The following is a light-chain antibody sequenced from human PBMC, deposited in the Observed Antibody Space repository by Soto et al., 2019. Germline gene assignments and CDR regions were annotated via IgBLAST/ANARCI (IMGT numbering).Light chain of an antibody. V-gene: IGKV3-11*01. CDR1: QSVSSY. CDR2: DAS. CDR3: QQRSNWPPVYT. Sequence: EIVLTQSPATLSLSPGERATLSCRASQSVSSYLAWYQQKPGQAPRLLIYDASNRATGIPARFSGSGSGTDFTLTISSLEPEDLAVYYCQQRSNWPPVYTFGLWTKLEIK. J-gene: IGKJ2*01.